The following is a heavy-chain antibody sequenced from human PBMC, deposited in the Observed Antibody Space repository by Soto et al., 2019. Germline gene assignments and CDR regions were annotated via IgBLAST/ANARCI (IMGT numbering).Heavy chain of an antibody. Sequence: QVQLVQSGAEVKKPGSSVKVSCKASGGTFSSYTISWVRQAPGQGLEWMGRIIPILGIANYAQKFQGRVTITADKSTSTADMELSSLRSEDTAVYYCVGGDYGGNSVWFDPWGQGTLVTVSS. V-gene: IGHV1-69*02. D-gene: IGHD2-21*02. CDR2: IIPILGIA. CDR3: VGGDYGGNSVWFDP. CDR1: GGTFSSYT. J-gene: IGHJ5*02.